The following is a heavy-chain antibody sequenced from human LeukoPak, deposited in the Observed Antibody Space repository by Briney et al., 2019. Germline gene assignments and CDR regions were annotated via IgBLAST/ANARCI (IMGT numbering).Heavy chain of an antibody. CDR1: GFTFKSYW. CDR3: ARDWGGSGPTSHDY. D-gene: IGHD3-16*01. J-gene: IGHJ4*02. CDR2: ISSDGTNI. Sequence: GGSLRLSCAASGFTFKSYWMHWVRQVPGRGPVWVSRISSDGTNIRYADSVKGRFTISRDNAKNTLYLQMNSLRAEDTAVYNCARDWGGSGPTSHDYWGQGTLVTVSS. V-gene: IGHV3-74*01.